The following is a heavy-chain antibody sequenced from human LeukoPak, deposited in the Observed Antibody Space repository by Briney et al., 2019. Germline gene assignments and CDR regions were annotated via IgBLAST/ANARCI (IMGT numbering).Heavy chain of an antibody. J-gene: IGHJ5*02. V-gene: IGHV4-31*03. CDR3: ARAAFIRTNNWFDP. Sequence: SETLSLTCTVSGGSISSGGYYWSWIRQHPGKGLEWIGYIYYSGSTYYNPSLKSRVTISVDTSKNQYSLKLSSVTAADTAVYYCARAAFIRTNNWFDPWGQGTLVTVSS. CDR2: IYYSGST. CDR1: GGSISSGGYY. D-gene: IGHD3/OR15-3a*01.